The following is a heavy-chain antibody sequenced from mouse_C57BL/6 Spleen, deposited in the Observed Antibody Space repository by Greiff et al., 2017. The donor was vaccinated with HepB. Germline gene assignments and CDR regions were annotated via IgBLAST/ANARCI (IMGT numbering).Heavy chain of an antibody. D-gene: IGHD1-1*01. V-gene: IGHV1-52*01. Sequence: QVQLQQPGAELVRPGSSVKLSCKASGYTFTSYWMHWVKQRPIQGLEWIGNIDPSDSETHYNQKFKDKATLTVDKSSSTAYMQLSSLTSEDSAVYYCASPSYYYGSSHWYFDVWGTGTTVTVSS. CDR1: GYTFTSYW. CDR3: ASPSYYYGSSHWYFDV. CDR2: IDPSDSET. J-gene: IGHJ1*03.